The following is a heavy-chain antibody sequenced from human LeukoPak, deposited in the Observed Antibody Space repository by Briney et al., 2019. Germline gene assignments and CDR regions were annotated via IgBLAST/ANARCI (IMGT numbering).Heavy chain of an antibody. CDR3: ARHDYYGSLNWFDP. Sequence: SETLSLTCIVSGGSLNSPNYYWGCIRQPPGKGLEWIATIYYSGTTYYNPSLQSRLTISVDTSRNQFSLKLTSVTAADTAVYYCARHDYYGSLNWFDPWGQGTLITVSS. J-gene: IGHJ5*02. CDR2: IYYSGTT. D-gene: IGHD3-10*01. CDR1: GGSLNSPNYY. V-gene: IGHV4-39*01.